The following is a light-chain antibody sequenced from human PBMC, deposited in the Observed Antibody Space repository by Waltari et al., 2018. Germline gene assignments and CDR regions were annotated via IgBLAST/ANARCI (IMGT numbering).Light chain of an antibody. V-gene: IGLV2-14*03. CDR3: SSYISSSTLEV. Sequence: QSALTQPASVSGSPGQSITISCTGTSSDVGGYNYVSWYQQHPGKAPKIMIFGVSNRPSGVATRFSGSKSGNTASLTISGVQAEDEADYYCSSYISSSTLEVFGGGTRLTVL. CDR1: SSDVGGYNY. J-gene: IGLJ3*02. CDR2: GVS.